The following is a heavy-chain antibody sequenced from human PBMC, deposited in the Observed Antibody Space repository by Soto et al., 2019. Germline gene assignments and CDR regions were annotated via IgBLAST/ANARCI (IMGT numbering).Heavy chain of an antibody. CDR3: AKESGIAGD. Sequence: GGSLRLSCAASGLTFSSSAVSWVRQAPGKGLEWVSTFRESGGSTYYADSVKGRFTISRDNSKSTLYLQMNSLRAEDTAVYYCAKESGIAGDWGQGTLVTVSS. V-gene: IGHV3-23*01. CDR1: GLTFSSSA. CDR2: FRESGGST. J-gene: IGHJ4*02. D-gene: IGHD3-10*01.